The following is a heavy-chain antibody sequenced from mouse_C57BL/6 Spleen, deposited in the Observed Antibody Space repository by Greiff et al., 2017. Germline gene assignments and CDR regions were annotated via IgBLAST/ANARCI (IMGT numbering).Heavy chain of an antibody. V-gene: IGHV1-82*01. J-gene: IGHJ1*03. Sequence: QVQLQQSGPELVKPGASVKISCKASGYAFSSSWMNWVKQRPGKGLEWIGRIYPGDGDTNYNGKFKGKDTLTADKSSSTAYMQLSSLTSEDSAVYFCAYYYGSSNWYFDVWGTGTTVTVSS. CDR3: AYYYGSSNWYFDV. D-gene: IGHD1-1*01. CDR1: GYAFSSSW. CDR2: IYPGDGDT.